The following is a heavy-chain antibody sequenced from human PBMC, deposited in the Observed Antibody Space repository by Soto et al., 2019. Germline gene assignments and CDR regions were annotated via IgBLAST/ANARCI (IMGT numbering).Heavy chain of an antibody. J-gene: IGHJ3*02. V-gene: IGHV4-39*07. CDR3: ARGRGLNVLRFLEWSNYAFDI. Sequence: PSETLSLTCTVSGGSISSSSYYWGWIRQPPGKGLEWIGCIYYSGSTNYNPSLKSRVTISVDTSKNQFSLKLSSVTAADTAVYYCARGRGLNVLRFLEWSNYAFDIWGQGTMVTVSS. CDR1: GGSISSSSYY. CDR2: IYYSGST. D-gene: IGHD3-3*01.